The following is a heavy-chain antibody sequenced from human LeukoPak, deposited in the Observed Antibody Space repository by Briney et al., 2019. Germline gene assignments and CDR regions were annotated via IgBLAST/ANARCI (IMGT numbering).Heavy chain of an antibody. D-gene: IGHD3-3*01. CDR2: IYTSGST. Sequence: SQTLSLTCTVSGGSISSGSYYWSWIRQPAGKGLEWIGRIYTSGSTNYNPSLKSRVTISVDTSKNQFSLKLNSVIAADTAVYYCARHSYYDFLCDYWGQGTLVTVSS. CDR1: GGSISSGSYY. CDR3: ARHSYYDFLCDY. J-gene: IGHJ4*02. V-gene: IGHV4-61*02.